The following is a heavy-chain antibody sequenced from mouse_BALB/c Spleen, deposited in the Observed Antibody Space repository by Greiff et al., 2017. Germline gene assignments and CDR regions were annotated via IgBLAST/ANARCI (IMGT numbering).Heavy chain of an antibody. CDR1: GYSFTSYY. Sequence: EVQLQQSGPELMKPGASVKISCKASGYSFTSYYMHWVKQSQGKSLEWIGYIDPFNGGTSYNQKFKGKATLTVDKSSITAYMHLSSLTSEDSAVYYCARFGRSRYFDVWGAGTTVTVSS. CDR2: IDPFNGGT. V-gene: IGHV1S135*01. J-gene: IGHJ1*01. D-gene: IGHD3-1*01. CDR3: ARFGRSRYFDV.